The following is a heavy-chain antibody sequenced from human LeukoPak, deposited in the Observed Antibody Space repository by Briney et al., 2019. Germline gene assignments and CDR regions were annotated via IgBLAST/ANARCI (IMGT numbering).Heavy chain of an antibody. D-gene: IGHD2-15*01. CDR3: ARVAEGCSGGSCYSIYYYYYYMDV. J-gene: IGHJ6*03. CDR2: IIPIFGTA. CDR1: GGTFSSYA. V-gene: IGHV1-69*13. Sequence: GASVKVSCKASGGTFSSYAISWVRQAPGQGLEWMGGIIPIFGTANYAQKFQGRVTITADESTSTAYMELSSLRSEDTAVYYCARVAEGCSGGSCYSIYYYYYYMDVWGEGTTVTVSS.